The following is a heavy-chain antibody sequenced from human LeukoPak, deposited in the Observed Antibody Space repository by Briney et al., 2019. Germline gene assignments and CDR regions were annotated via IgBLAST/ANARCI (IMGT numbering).Heavy chain of an antibody. CDR1: GFTFSSYW. V-gene: IGHV3-7*01. Sequence: GGSLRLSCAASGFTFSSYWVSWVRQAPGKGLEWVANIKQDGSEKYYVDSVKGRFTISRDNAKNSLYLQMNSLRAEDTAVYYCARVKGQWLAPYFDYWGQGTLVTVSS. CDR3: ARVKGQWLAPYFDY. CDR2: IKQDGSEK. J-gene: IGHJ4*02. D-gene: IGHD6-19*01.